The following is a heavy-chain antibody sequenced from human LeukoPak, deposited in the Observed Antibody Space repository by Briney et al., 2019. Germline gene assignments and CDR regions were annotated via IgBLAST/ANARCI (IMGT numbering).Heavy chain of an antibody. CDR2: IYTSGST. V-gene: IGHV4-4*07. Sequence: SETLSLTCTVSGGSISSYYWSWIRQPAGKGLEWIGRIYTSGSTNYNPSLKSRVTMSVDTSENQFSLKLSSVTAADTAVYYCSATYYYYMDVWGKGTTVTVSS. J-gene: IGHJ6*03. CDR1: GGSISSYY. CDR3: SATYYYYMDV.